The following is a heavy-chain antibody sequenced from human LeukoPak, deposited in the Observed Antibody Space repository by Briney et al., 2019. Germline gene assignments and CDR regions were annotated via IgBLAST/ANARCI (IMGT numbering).Heavy chain of an antibody. CDR2: IYYSGST. CDR3: ARAFGYSSSWYEYNWFDL. D-gene: IGHD6-13*01. Sequence: SETLSLTCTVSGGSISSYYWSWIRQPPGKGLEWIGYIYYSGSTNYNPSLKSRVTISVDTSKNQFSLKLSSVTAADTAVYYCARAFGYSSSWYEYNWFDLWGQGTLVTVSS. V-gene: IGHV4-59*01. CDR1: GGSISSYY. J-gene: IGHJ5*02.